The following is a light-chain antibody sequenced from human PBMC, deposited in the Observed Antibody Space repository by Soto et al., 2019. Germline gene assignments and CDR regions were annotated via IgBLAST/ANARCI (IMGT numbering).Light chain of an antibody. Sequence: TLLTQSPGTLSLSPGERATLSCRASQSVCRGCLAWYQQKPGQAPRLLIFGASNRATGIPDRFSGRGSRTDFTLTISRLEPEDFAVYYCQQYGTSPPLTFGGGTKVEIK. CDR2: GAS. CDR3: QQYGTSPPLT. V-gene: IGKV3-20*01. J-gene: IGKJ4*01. CDR1: QSVCRGC.